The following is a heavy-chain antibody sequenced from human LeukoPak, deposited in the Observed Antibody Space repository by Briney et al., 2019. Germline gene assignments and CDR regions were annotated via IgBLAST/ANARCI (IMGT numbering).Heavy chain of an antibody. Sequence: SETLSLTCAVYGGSFSGYYWSWIRQPPGKGLEWIGEINHSGSTNYNPSLKSRVTISVDTSKNQFSLKLSSVTAADTAVYYCASRGVSGGSLDYWGQGTLVTVSS. V-gene: IGHV4-34*01. CDR2: INHSGST. D-gene: IGHD2-15*01. CDR3: ASRGVSGGSLDY. CDR1: GGSFSGYY. J-gene: IGHJ4*02.